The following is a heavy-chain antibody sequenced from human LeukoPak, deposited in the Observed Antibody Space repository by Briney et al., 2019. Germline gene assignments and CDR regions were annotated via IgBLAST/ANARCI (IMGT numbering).Heavy chain of an antibody. J-gene: IGHJ4*02. Sequence: PGGSLRLSCAASGFTFRFYGMHWARQAPGKGLEWVAAIQSDGSKKYYADSVKGRFIISRDQSENTLYLQMDNLRPEDTAVYFCARDNCATKSCFDYWGQGTLVTVSS. D-gene: IGHD2-21*01. CDR3: ARDNCATKSCFDY. CDR2: IQSDGSKK. CDR1: GFTFRFYG. V-gene: IGHV3-30*02.